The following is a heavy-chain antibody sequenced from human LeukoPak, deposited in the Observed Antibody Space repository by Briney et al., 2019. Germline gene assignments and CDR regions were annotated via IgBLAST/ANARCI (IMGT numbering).Heavy chain of an antibody. CDR2: IYYSGST. CDR1: GGSISSSSYY. D-gene: IGHD2-15*01. V-gene: IGHV4-39*07. Sequence: TTSETLSLTCTVSGGSISSSSYYWGWIRQPPGKGLEWIGSIYYSGSTYYNPSLKSRVTISEDTSKNQFSLKLSSVTAADTAVYYCARSVEGYCRGGSCYSYSYYMDVGGKGTTVTVSS. J-gene: IGHJ6*03. CDR3: ARSVEGYCRGGSCYSYSYYMDV.